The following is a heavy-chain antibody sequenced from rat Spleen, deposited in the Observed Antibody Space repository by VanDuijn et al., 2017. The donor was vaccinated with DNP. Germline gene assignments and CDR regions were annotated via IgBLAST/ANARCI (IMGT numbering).Heavy chain of an antibody. CDR1: GFSLTDYS. V-gene: IGHV2-19*01. J-gene: IGHJ2*01. CDR2: ISSGGST. D-gene: IGHD1-11*01. CDR3: TRDLNYGGYFDY. Sequence: QVQLKESGPGMVQPSQTLSLTCTVSGFSLTDYSVHWVRQPPGKVLEWIAAISSGGSTYYNSALKSRLSISRGTSKSQVFLKMNSLQTEDTALYYCTRDLNYGGYFDYWGQGVMVTVSS.